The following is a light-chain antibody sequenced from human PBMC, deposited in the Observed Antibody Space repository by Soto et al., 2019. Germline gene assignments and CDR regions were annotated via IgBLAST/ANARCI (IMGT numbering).Light chain of an antibody. V-gene: IGLV2-11*01. J-gene: IGLJ3*02. CDR2: DFN. Sequence: QSALTQTRSVSGSPGQSVTISCTGTSSDVGGYNYVSWYQQHPGKAPKLMIYDFNKRPSGVPDRVSGSKSGNTASLTISGLQAADEADYYCCSYAGGWVFGGGTKLTVL. CDR1: SSDVGGYNY. CDR3: CSYAGGWV.